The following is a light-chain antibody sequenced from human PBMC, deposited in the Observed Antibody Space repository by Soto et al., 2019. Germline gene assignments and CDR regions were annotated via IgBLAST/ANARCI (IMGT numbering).Light chain of an antibody. V-gene: IGKV3-20*01. CDR2: GTS. CDR3: QQYNKWPWT. CDR1: QSVSSKY. Sequence: EIVLTQSPGTLSLSPGERATLSCRASQSVSSKYLAWYQQKPGQAPRVLIYGTSIRASGVPERFSGGGSGTDFTLTITRLEPEDFAVYYCQQYNKWPWTFGQGTKVEI. J-gene: IGKJ1*01.